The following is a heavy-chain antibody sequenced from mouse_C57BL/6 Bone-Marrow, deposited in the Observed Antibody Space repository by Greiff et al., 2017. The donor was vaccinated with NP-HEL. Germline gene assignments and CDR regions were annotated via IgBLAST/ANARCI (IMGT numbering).Heavy chain of an antibody. CDR1: GYTFTDYT. D-gene: IGHD3-2*01. CDR2: IYPRDGST. J-gene: IGHJ3*01. V-gene: IGHV1-78*01. CDR3: ARERDSSGPAWFAY. Sequence: VQLQQPDAELVKPGASVKISCKASGYTFTDYTIHWMKQRPEQGLEWIGYIYPRDGSTKYNEKFKGKATLTADKSSSTAYMQLNSLTSEDSAVYFCARERDSSGPAWFAYWGQGTLVTVSA.